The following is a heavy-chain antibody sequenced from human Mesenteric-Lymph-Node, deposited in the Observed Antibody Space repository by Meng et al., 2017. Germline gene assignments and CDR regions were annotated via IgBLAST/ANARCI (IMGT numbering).Heavy chain of an antibody. CDR2: ISGSGGST. D-gene: IGHD6-13*01. J-gene: IGHJ6*02. CDR3: ASRGSSWGHYYYYYGMDV. Sequence: GESLKISCAASGFTFSSYAMSWVRQAPGKGLEWVSAISGSGGSTYYADSVKGRFTISRDNSKHTLYLQMNSLRAEDTAVYYCASRGSSWGHYYYYYGMDVWGQGTTVTVSS. V-gene: IGHV3-23*01. CDR1: GFTFSSYA.